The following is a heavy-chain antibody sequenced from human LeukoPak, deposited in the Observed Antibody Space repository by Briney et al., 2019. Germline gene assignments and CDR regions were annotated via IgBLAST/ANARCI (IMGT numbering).Heavy chain of an antibody. V-gene: IGHV4-59*01. J-gene: IGHJ4*02. D-gene: IGHD5-12*01. CDR2: IYYSGST. Sequence: PSETLSLTCTVSGGSISSYYWSWIRQPPGKGLEWIGYIYYSGSTNYNPSLKSRVTISVDTSKNQFSLKLSSVTAADTAVYYCAREGGYDSSFDYWGQGNLVTVSS. CDR1: GGSISSYY. CDR3: AREGGYDSSFDY.